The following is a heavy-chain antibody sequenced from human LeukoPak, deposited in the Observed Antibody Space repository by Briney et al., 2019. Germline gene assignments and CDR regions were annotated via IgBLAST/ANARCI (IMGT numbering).Heavy chain of an antibody. D-gene: IGHD3-16*02. CDR2: IYSSGST. Sequence: SETLSLTCTVSGGSISSGSYYWSWIRQPAGKGLEWIGRIYSSGSTNYNPSLKSRVTISVDTSKKQFSLKLNSVTAADTAVYYCANLSIDYWGQGILVTVSS. CDR3: ANLSIDY. V-gene: IGHV4-61*02. J-gene: IGHJ4*02. CDR1: GGSISSGSYY.